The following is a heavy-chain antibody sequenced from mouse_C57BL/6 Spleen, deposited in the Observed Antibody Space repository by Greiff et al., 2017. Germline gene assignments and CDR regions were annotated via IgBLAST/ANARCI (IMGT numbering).Heavy chain of an antibody. D-gene: IGHD2-5*01. V-gene: IGHV1-22*01. CDR3: ASKDYSNSWFAY. CDR1: GYTFTDYN. Sequence: VQLKESGPELVKPGASVKMSCKASGYTFTDYNMHWVKQSHGKSLEWIGYINSNNGGTSYNQKFKGKATLTVNKSSSTAYMELRSLTSEDSAVYYCASKDYSNSWFAYWGQGTLVTVSA. CDR2: INSNNGGT. J-gene: IGHJ3*01.